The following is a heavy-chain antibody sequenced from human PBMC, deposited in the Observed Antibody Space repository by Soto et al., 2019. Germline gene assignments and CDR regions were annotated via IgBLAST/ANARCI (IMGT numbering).Heavy chain of an antibody. CDR2: VNTDGSAT. D-gene: IGHD3-10*01. J-gene: IGHJ5*02. Sequence: GGSLRLSCAASGFPFSRSFMHWVRQAPGKGLVWVARVNTDGSATVYAGSVKGRFTISRDNVRNTVSLEMNDLRAEDTAVYFCLTDNGEFISNWSFRFDPWGQGTLVTVSS. V-gene: IGHV3-74*01. CDR1: GFPFSRSF. CDR3: LTDNGEFISNWSFRFDP.